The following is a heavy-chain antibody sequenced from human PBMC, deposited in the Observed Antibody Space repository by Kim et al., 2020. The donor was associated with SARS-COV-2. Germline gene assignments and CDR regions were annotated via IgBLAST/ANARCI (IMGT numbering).Heavy chain of an antibody. D-gene: IGHD2-15*01. CDR2: INSDGSST. J-gene: IGHJ5*02. Sequence: GGSLRLSCAASGFTFSSYWMHWVRQAPGKGLVWVSRINSDGSSTSYADSVKGRFTISRDNAKNTLYLQMNSLRAEDTAVYYCARDLIYCSGGSCYSRVRWFDPWGQGTLVTVSS. CDR1: GFTFSSYW. CDR3: ARDLIYCSGGSCYSRVRWFDP. V-gene: IGHV3-74*01.